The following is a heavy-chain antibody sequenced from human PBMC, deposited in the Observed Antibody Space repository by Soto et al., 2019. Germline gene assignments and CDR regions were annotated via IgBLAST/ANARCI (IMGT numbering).Heavy chain of an antibody. CDR2: ISGSGGTTYT. CDR3: AQGLDYGGTYRDY. D-gene: IGHD4-17*01. V-gene: IGHV3-23*01. J-gene: IGHJ4*02. CDR1: GFTVSSDA. Sequence: EVQLLESGGGLVQPGGSLRLSCAASGFTVSSDAMSWVRPAPGTGLEWVSAISGSGGTTYTYYADSVKGRFTIARDNSQNTLYLHMNSLRAEDTAVYYCAQGLDYGGTYRDYWGQGTLFTVSS.